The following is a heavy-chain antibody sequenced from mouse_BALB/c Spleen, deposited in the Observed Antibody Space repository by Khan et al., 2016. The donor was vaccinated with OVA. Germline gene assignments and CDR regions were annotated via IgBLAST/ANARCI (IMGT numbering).Heavy chain of an antibody. CDR3: ARPSDSSGSFFAY. J-gene: IGHJ3*01. CDR1: GYIFTSYW. V-gene: IGHV1S132*01. CDR2: IYPGTGST. Sequence: QVQLQQSGAELVRPGASVKLSCKTSGYIFTSYWIHWVKQRSGQGLEWIARIYPGTGSTHYNEKFKGKATLTADKSSSIVYMQFSSLKSEDSAVYFCARPSDSSGSFFAYWGQGTLVTVSA. D-gene: IGHD3-2*01.